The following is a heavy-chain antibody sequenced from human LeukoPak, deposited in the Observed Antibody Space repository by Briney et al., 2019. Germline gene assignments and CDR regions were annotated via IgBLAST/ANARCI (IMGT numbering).Heavy chain of an antibody. D-gene: IGHD2-15*01. CDR3: ARHSLRYCSGGSCYIDY. J-gene: IGHJ4*02. Sequence: SDTLSLTCTVSGGSISSYYWSWIRQPPGKGLEWIGYIYYSGSTNYNPSLKSRVTISVDTSKNQFSLKLSSVTAADTAVYYCARHSLRYCSGGSCYIDYWGQGTLVTVSS. CDR2: IYYSGST. CDR1: GGSISSYY. V-gene: IGHV4-59*08.